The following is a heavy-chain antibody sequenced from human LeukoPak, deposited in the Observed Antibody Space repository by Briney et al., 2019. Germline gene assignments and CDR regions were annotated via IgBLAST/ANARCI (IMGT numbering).Heavy chain of an antibody. CDR1: GFTFSSYD. D-gene: IGHD2-15*01. J-gene: IGHJ6*02. Sequence: QPGGSLRLSCAASGFTFSSYDMHWVRQATGKGLEWVSAIGTAGDTYYPGSVKGRFTISRENAKNSLYLQMNSLRAGDTAVYYCARDGRLYGMGVWGQGTTVTVSS. CDR2: IGTAGDT. CDR3: ARDGRLYGMGV. V-gene: IGHV3-13*01.